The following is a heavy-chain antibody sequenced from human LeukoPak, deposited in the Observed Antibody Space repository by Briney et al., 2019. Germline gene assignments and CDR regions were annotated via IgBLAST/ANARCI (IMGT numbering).Heavy chain of an antibody. D-gene: IGHD3-22*01. V-gene: IGHV3-7*01. CDR3: ASSYYHDGDY. Sequence: GGSLRLSCAASGFTFNIYWMVWVRQAPGKGLEWVANINQDASEENYAESVKGRFTISRDNARNSLYLQMNSLRAEDTALYYCASSYYHDGDYWGQGTLVTVSS. J-gene: IGHJ4*02. CDR2: INQDASEE. CDR1: GFTFNIYW.